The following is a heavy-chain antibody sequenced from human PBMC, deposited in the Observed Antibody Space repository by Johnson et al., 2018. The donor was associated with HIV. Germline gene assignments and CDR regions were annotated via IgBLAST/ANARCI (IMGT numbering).Heavy chain of an antibody. J-gene: IGHJ3*02. CDR2: ISYDGSDK. CDR1: GFTFSSYA. Sequence: QVQLVESGGGLVQPGGSLKLSCAASGFTFSSYAMHWVRQAPGKGLAWVAVISYDGSDKYYADSVKGRFTISRDNSKNTLYLQMNSLRAEDTAVYYCAKDSTYYDSGGAFDIWGRGTKVAVSS. V-gene: IGHV3-30*04. D-gene: IGHD3-3*01. CDR3: AKDSTYYDSGGAFDI.